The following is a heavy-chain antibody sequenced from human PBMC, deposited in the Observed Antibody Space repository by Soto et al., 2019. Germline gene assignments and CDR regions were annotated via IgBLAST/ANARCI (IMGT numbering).Heavy chain of an antibody. V-gene: IGHV3-30*18. Sequence: WGSLTLSCQASGFTLSSSVMHWLRQAPGKRLEWLSVMSVDGKKDLRAGAVKGPVSICRDIYQDMVYLQMKELRTDVTAMYFCAKEGHTSGRCGCFNIWGQGTMVTVSS. CDR3: AKEGHTSGRCGCFNI. D-gene: IGHD6-19*01. J-gene: IGHJ3*02. CDR1: GFTLSSSV. CDR2: MSVDGKKD.